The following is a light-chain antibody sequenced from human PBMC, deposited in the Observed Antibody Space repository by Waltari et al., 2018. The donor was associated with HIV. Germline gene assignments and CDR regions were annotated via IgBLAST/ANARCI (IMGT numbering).Light chain of an antibody. Sequence: SSELTQDHAVSVALGQTVSITCRGDSLRTYYATWYQQKPGQAPVLVMLGKNNRTSNIPDRFSGSSSGNTASLTITGAQTEDEADYYCNSRDRSGNLYVFGTGTKVTVL. CDR3: NSRDRSGNLYV. V-gene: IGLV3-19*01. J-gene: IGLJ1*01. CDR2: GKN. CDR1: SLRTYY.